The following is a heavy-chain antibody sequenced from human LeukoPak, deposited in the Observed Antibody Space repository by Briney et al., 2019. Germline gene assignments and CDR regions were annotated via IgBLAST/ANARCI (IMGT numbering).Heavy chain of an antibody. CDR1: GCTFTSYD. CDR2: MNPNSGNT. Sequence: GASVKVSCKASGCTFTSYDMNWVRQATGQGLEWLGWMNPNSGNTGYAQNFQGRVTMTMNTSITTAYMELSSLRSEDTAVYYCARALSWTTESYYYMDVWGKGTTVTVSS. D-gene: IGHD3/OR15-3a*01. V-gene: IGHV1-8*01. J-gene: IGHJ6*03. CDR3: ARALSWTTESYYYMDV.